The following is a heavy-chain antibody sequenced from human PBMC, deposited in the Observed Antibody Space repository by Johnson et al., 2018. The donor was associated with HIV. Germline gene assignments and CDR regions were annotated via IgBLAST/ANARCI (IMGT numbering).Heavy chain of an antibody. D-gene: IGHD1-26*01. CDR2: INSDGSST. J-gene: IGHJ3*02. CDR3: AKESKWESRTPHAFDM. CDR1: GFTFSSYW. V-gene: IGHV3-74*01. Sequence: VQLVESGGGLVQPGGSLRLSCAASGFTFSSYWMHWVRQAPGKGLVWVSRINSDGSSTSYADSVKGRFTISRDNAKNTLFLLMNSLRAEDTAVYYCAKESKWESRTPHAFDMWGQGTMVTVSS.